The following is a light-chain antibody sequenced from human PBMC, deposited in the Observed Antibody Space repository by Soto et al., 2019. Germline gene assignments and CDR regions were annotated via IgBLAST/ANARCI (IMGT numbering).Light chain of an antibody. CDR1: QDINIY. CDR2: DAS. V-gene: IGKV1-33*01. CDR3: QQYDILPIT. Sequence: DTQWTQSPSFLSASVGDRVTITCQATQDINIYLNWYQQKPGKAPNLLIYDASNLEIGVPSRFSGSGSGTHFTFTISSLQTEDIGTYYCQQYDILPITFGRGTRLEIK. J-gene: IGKJ5*01.